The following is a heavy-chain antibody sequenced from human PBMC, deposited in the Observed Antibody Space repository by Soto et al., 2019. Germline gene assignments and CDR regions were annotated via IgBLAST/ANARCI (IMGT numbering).Heavy chain of an antibody. D-gene: IGHD2-15*01. Sequence: QLQLQESGPGLVKPSETLSLTCTVSGGSISGSSYYWGWIRQPPGKGLEWIGNIYYNGNTYYNPSLKSRVNIYLYXXKXQXXMNLSSVTAADTAVYYCARLRIYCSGGSCYYYFDYWGQGTLVTVSS. V-gene: IGHV4-39*01. CDR1: GGSISGSSYY. CDR2: IYYNGNT. CDR3: ARLRIYCSGGSCYYYFDY. J-gene: IGHJ4*02.